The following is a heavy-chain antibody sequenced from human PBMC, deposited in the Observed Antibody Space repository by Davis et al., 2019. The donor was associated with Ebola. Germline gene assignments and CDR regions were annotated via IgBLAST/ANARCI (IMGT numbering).Heavy chain of an antibody. Sequence: AASVKVSCKASGYTFTNYYMHWVRQAPGQGLEWMGMINPNDGRTIYAQKFQGRVTVTRDTSTTTVYMDLSSLRSEDKALYYCTTPGGQESGYDVFDIWGKGKMVNVSS. CDR3: TTPGGQESGYDVFDI. J-gene: IGHJ3*02. CDR2: INPNDGRT. CDR1: GYTFTNYY. D-gene: IGHD5-12*01. V-gene: IGHV1-46*03.